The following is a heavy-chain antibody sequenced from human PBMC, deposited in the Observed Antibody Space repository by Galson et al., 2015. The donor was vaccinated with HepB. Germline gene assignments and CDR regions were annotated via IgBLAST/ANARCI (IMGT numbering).Heavy chain of an antibody. CDR1: GYSFTSYW. Sequence: QSGAEVKKPGESLRISCKGSGYSFTSYWISWVRQMPGKGLEWMGRIDPSDSYTNYSPSFQGHVTISADKSISTAYLQWSSLKASDTAMYYCARRGENVVPAAMDYYYYGMDVWGQGTTVTVSS. J-gene: IGHJ6*02. CDR2: IDPSDSYT. CDR3: ARRGENVVPAAMDYYYYGMDV. V-gene: IGHV5-10-1*01. D-gene: IGHD2-2*01.